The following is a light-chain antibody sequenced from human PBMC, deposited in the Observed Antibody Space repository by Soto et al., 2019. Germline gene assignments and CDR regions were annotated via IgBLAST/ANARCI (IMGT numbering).Light chain of an antibody. V-gene: IGKV3-11*01. J-gene: IGKJ2*01. CDR3: QQCSAWPRT. CDR1: KNVNSV. CDR2: DAS. Sequence: EIVLTQSPAALSLSPGERATLYCRASKNVNSVLARYQQKPGLAPRLLIYDASNRATGIPARFSGSGSGTDFPLTISRLEPEDFAVYYCQQCSAWPRTFGQGTKLEIK.